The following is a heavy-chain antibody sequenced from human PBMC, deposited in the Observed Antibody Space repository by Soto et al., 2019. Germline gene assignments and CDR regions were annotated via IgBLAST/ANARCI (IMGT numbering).Heavy chain of an antibody. CDR2: LSGGGINT. V-gene: IGHV3-23*01. CDR3: AKCSGYGDE. D-gene: IGHD5-12*01. Sequence: EVQLLESGGGLVQPGGSLRLSCAASGFTFSTYSMAWVRQAPGKGPEWVSGLSGGGINTFYADSVKGRFTISVDNSKITVDLQMNSLRVEDTAVYYCAKCSGYGDEWGQGTLVTVSS. CDR1: GFTFSTYS. J-gene: IGHJ4*02.